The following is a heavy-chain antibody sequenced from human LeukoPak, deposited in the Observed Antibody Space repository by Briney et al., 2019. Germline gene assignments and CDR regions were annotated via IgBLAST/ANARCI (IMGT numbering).Heavy chain of an antibody. CDR3: ARDLYYYDSSGPPGLFDY. Sequence: SETLSLTCTVSGGSISSYYWSWIRQPPGKGQEWIGYIYYSGSTNYNPSLKSRVTISVDTSKNQFSLKLSSVTAADTAVYYCARDLYYYDSSGPPGLFDYWGQGTLVTVSS. D-gene: IGHD3-22*01. CDR2: IYYSGST. V-gene: IGHV4-59*01. CDR1: GGSISSYY. J-gene: IGHJ4*02.